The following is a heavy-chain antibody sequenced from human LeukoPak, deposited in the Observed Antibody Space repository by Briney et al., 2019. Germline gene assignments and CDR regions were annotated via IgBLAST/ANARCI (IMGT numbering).Heavy chain of an antibody. Sequence: SETLSLTCTVSGGSISSYYWRWIRQPTGKGLEGIGRIYTSGSTNYNPSLKSRVTMSVDTSKNQYSLKLSSVTAADTAVYYCARDTNDYGDLYYFDYWGQGTLVTVSS. J-gene: IGHJ4*02. D-gene: IGHD4-17*01. CDR2: IYTSGST. CDR3: ARDTNDYGDLYYFDY. CDR1: GGSISSYY. V-gene: IGHV4-4*07.